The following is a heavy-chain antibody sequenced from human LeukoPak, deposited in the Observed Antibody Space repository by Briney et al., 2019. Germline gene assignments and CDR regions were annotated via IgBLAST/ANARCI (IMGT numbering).Heavy chain of an antibody. CDR3: ARYSSSWTYYYYYGMDV. D-gene: IGHD6-13*01. CDR1: GGSFSGYY. CDR2: INHSGST. V-gene: IGHV4-34*01. J-gene: IGHJ6*02. Sequence: SETLSLTCAVYGGSFSGYYWSWIRQPPGKGLEWIGEINHSGSTNYNPSLKSRVTISVDTSKNQFSLKLSSVTAADTAVYYCARYSSSWTYYYYYGMDVWGQGTTVTASS.